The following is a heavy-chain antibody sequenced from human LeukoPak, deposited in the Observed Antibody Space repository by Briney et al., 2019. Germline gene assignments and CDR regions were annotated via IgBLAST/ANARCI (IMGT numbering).Heavy chain of an antibody. J-gene: IGHJ4*02. D-gene: IGHD5-18*01. V-gene: IGHV3-33*01. CDR2: IWHDGSNK. CDR1: GFTFSNYG. CDR3: ARDRGYSCGY. Sequence: AGGSLRLSCATSGFTFSNYGMHWVRQAPGKGLEWVAVIWHDGSNKYYADSVKGRFTISRDNSKNTLYLQMNSLRAEDTAVYYCARDRGYSCGYWGQGTLVTVSS.